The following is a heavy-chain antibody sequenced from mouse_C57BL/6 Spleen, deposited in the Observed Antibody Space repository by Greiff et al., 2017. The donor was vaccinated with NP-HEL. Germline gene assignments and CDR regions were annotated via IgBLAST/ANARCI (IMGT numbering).Heavy chain of an antibody. CDR2: INPNNGGT. CDR1: GYTFTDYY. Sequence: EVKLQQSGPELVKPGASVKISCKASGYTFTDYYMNWVKQSHGKSLEWIGDINPNNGGTSYNQKFKGKATLTVDKSSSTAYMELRSLTSEDSAVYYCARRRIYYGNLYYFDYWGQGTTLTVSS. D-gene: IGHD2-1*01. V-gene: IGHV1-26*01. J-gene: IGHJ2*01. CDR3: ARRRIYYGNLYYFDY.